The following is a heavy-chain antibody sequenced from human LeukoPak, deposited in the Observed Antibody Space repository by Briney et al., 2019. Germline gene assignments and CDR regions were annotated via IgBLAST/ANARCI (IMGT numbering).Heavy chain of an antibody. CDR3: AREGLRELTLDY. V-gene: IGHV1-18*01. CDR2: ISTYNGDT. CDR1: GYTFTSYG. J-gene: IGHJ4*02. D-gene: IGHD3-16*01. Sequence: ASVKVSCKASGYTFTSYGISWVRQAPGQGLEWMGWISTYNGDTNYAQKLQGRVTMTTDTSTNTAYMELRSLRSDDTAVYYCAREGLRELTLDYWGQGTLVTVSS.